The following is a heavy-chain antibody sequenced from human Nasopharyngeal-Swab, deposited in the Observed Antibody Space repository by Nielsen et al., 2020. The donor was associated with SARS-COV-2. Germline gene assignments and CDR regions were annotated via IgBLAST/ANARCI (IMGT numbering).Heavy chain of an antibody. J-gene: IGHJ4*02. CDR2: ISSSSSYI. CDR3: ARGSSDWNGIDY. D-gene: IGHD6-19*01. Sequence: WIRQPPGKGLEWVSSISSSSSYIYYADSVKGRFTISRDNAKNTLYLQMNSLRVEDTAIYYCARGSSDWNGIDYWGQGTLVTVSS. V-gene: IGHV3-21*01.